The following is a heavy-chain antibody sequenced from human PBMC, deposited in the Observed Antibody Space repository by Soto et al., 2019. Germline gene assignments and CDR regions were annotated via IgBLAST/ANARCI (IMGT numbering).Heavy chain of an antibody. CDR2: LYDVDGS. CDR3: ATWHEREHAYDV. CDR1: GLTVSGKKY. V-gene: IGHV3-53*01. Sequence: DVQLVESGGGLIQPGESLRLSCAAFGLTVSGKKYVAWVRQAPGKGLEWVSALYDVDGSFYADSVKGPFTTSSDSSKTTVSVQMNGLRPDGTAVYYCATWHEREHAYDVWGQGTTLTVSS. J-gene: IGHJ3*01. D-gene: IGHD1-26*01.